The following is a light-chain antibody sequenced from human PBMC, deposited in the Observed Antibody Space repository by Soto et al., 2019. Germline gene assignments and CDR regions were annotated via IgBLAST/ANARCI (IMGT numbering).Light chain of an antibody. CDR1: SSDIGDSNY. CDR2: DVS. CDR3: SSFRSSSTSYV. J-gene: IGLJ1*01. V-gene: IGLV2-14*03. Sequence: LTQPASVSGSPGQSITISCTGTSSDIGDSNYVSWYQQHPGKAPKLVIYDVSNRPSGVSNRFSGSKSTNTASLTISGLQAEDEADYYCSSFRSSSTSYVFGTGTKVTVL.